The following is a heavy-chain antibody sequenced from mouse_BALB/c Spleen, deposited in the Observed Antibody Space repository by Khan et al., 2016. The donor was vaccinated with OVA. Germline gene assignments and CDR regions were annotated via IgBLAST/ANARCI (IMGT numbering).Heavy chain of an antibody. D-gene: IGHD2-10*01. Sequence: QVQLKESGPGLVAPSQSLSITCTVSGFSLTDYGVSWIRQPPGKGLEWLGLIWGGGTTYYNSALKSRLSISKDNSKSQVFLKMNRLQTDDTAMYYCAKPYYAHYYAMDYWGQGTSVTVSS. CDR1: GFSLTDYG. V-gene: IGHV2-6-5*01. CDR2: IWGGGTT. CDR3: AKPYYAHYYAMDY. J-gene: IGHJ4*01.